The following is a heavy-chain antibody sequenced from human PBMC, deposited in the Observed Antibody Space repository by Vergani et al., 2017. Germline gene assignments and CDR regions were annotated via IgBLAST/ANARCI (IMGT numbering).Heavy chain of an antibody. J-gene: IGHJ1*01. CDR2: ISDSSSLI. CDR1: GFAFGAYP. V-gene: IGHV3-48*01. D-gene: IGHD4-17*01. Sequence: EVRLVESGGGLVQPGGSLRLSCVASGFAFGAYPMTWVRQAPGRGLEWIAYISDSSSLISYAASVQGRFTISRDNAKKSLYLQMNSLRPEDTALYYCARDSLDLGDLIQHWGQGTLVTVSS. CDR3: ARDSLDLGDLIQH.